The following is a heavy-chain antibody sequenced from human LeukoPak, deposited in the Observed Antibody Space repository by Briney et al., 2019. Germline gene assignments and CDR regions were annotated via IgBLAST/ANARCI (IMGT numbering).Heavy chain of an antibody. J-gene: IGHJ6*03. CDR1: GYTFTGYY. CDR3: ARWGIPTVTTGLVDYYYYYMDV. Sequence: GASVKVSCKASGYTFTGYYMHWVRQAPGQGLEWMGWISAYNGNTNYAQKLQGRVTMTTDTSTSTAYMELRSLRSDDTAVYYCARWGIPTVTTGLVDYYYYYMDVWGKGTTVTISS. V-gene: IGHV1-18*04. D-gene: IGHD4-17*01. CDR2: ISAYNGNT.